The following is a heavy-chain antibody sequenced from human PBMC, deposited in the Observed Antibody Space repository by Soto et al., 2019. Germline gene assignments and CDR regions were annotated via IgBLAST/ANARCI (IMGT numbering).Heavy chain of an antibody. V-gene: IGHV2-5*02. CDR2: IYWDDDK. D-gene: IGHD3-10*01. Sequence: QITLKESGPTLVRPTQTLTLTCTFSGFSLSTTGVGVGWIRQPPGKALEWLALIYWDDDKRYSPSLKSRLTIXKXXSXXXXXXXXXXXXXXXXXTYYCAXTLXDYGLGRERANYFDPWGQGTLVTVSS. CDR1: GFSLSTTGVG. CDR3: AXTLXDYGLGRERANYFDP. J-gene: IGHJ5*02.